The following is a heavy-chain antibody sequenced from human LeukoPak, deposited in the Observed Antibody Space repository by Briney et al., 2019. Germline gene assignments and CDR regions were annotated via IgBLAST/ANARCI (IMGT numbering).Heavy chain of an antibody. Sequence: GGSLRLSCAASGFTFGSYWMNWVRQAPGKGLVWVSRIASDGSSTTYADSVKGRFSISRDNAKNTLYLQMNSLRVEDTAVYYCARGRPHGNDYWGQGTLVTVSS. J-gene: IGHJ4*02. CDR3: ARGRPHGNDY. CDR1: GFTFGSYW. V-gene: IGHV3-74*01. D-gene: IGHD4-23*01. CDR2: IASDGSST.